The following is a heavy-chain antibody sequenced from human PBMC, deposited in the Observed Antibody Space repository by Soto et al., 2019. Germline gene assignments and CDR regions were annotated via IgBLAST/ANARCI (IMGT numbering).Heavy chain of an antibody. V-gene: IGHV3-23*01. CDR1: EFTFSSYA. CDR2: ISGDGNT. J-gene: IGHJ4*02. D-gene: IGHD2-2*01. CDR3: AKDLPPSVTGYFDY. Sequence: PGGSLRLSCSASEFTFSSYAMSWVRQALGKGLEWVSAISGDGNTYYADSVKGRFTISRDNSKNTLYLQMNSLRAEDTAVYYCAKDLPPSVTGYFDYCGQGYLVTVSS.